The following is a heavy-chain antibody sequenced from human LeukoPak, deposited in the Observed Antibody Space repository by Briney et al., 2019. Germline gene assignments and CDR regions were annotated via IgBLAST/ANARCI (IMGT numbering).Heavy chain of an antibody. Sequence: ASVKVSCKASGYTFTSYGNSWVRQAPGQGLEWMGWISAYNGNTNYAQKLQGRVTMTTDTSTSTAYMELRSLRSDGTAVYYCARDLEWFGESQAFDIWGQGTMVTVSS. V-gene: IGHV1-18*01. D-gene: IGHD3-10*01. CDR2: ISAYNGNT. J-gene: IGHJ3*02. CDR1: GYTFTSYG. CDR3: ARDLEWFGESQAFDI.